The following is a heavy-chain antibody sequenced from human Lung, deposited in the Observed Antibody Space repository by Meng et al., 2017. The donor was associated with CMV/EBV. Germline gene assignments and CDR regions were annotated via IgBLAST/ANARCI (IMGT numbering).Heavy chain of an antibody. CDR2: IYSGGST. CDR3: AMFDH. CDR1: GFNVSSNF. J-gene: IGHJ4*02. Sequence: GESLKISCVASGFNVSSNFISWVRQAPGKGLEWVSIIYSGGSTFYADSVRGRFTISRDISKNTVFLQMNSLRAEDTAMYYCAMFDHWGQGTLVTVSS. V-gene: IGHV3-53*01.